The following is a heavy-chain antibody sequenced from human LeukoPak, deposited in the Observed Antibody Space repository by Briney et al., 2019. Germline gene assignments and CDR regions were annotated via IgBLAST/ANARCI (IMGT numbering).Heavy chain of an antibody. Sequence: GGSLRLSCAASGCRFKNYAMTWVRQPPGKGLEWVSTISASGGGTYYADSVKGRFTISRDNSKDTLSLQMNTLRAEDTALYYRAKDVRRAEYCSSTTCYTSSFDQWGQGTLVTVSS. J-gene: IGHJ4*02. CDR1: GCRFKNYA. V-gene: IGHV3-23*01. CDR3: AKDVRRAEYCSSTTCYTSSFDQ. CDR2: ISASGGGT. D-gene: IGHD2-2*02.